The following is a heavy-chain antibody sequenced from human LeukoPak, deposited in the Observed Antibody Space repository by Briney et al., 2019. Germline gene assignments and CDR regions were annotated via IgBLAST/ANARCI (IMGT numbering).Heavy chain of an antibody. J-gene: IGHJ4*02. D-gene: IGHD3-10*01. CDR3: ARGPPYGSRSDYFDY. Sequence: GGSLRLSCAASGFIFSNNWMTWVRQAAGKDLEWVACVKKDASEKYYVDSVKGRFTISRDNAKNSLYLQMNSLRVEDTAVYYCARGPPYGSRSDYFDYWGQGTLVTVSS. CDR1: GFIFSNNW. V-gene: IGHV3-7*01. CDR2: VKKDASEK.